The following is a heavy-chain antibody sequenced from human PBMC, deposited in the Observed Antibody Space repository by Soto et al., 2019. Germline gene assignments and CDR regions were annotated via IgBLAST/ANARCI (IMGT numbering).Heavy chain of an antibody. D-gene: IGHD3-3*01. Sequence: QVQLVQSGAEVKKPGASVKVSCKASGYTFTAYGITWVRQAPGQGLEWMGWISSYNGSTNYAQKLQGRVTMTTDISTTISYMELRSLTSDDTAVYFCARYYRHYFLSDSTSPTYYFDYWGQGTLVTVSS. V-gene: IGHV1-18*01. CDR2: ISSYNGST. CDR3: ARYYRHYFLSDSTSPTYYFDY. J-gene: IGHJ4*02. CDR1: GYTFTAYG.